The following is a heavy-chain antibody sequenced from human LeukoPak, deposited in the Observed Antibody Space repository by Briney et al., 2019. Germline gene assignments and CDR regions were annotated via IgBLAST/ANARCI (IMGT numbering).Heavy chain of an antibody. V-gene: IGHV4-39*01. D-gene: IGHD5-12*01. CDR2: IYYSGST. CDR1: SSYY. Sequence: SSYYWGWIRQPPGKGLEWIGSIYYSGSTYYNPSLKSRVTISVDTSKNQFSLKLSSVTAADTAVYYCARHSGYSGYDFDYWGQGTLVTVSS. CDR3: ARHSGYSGYDFDY. J-gene: IGHJ4*02.